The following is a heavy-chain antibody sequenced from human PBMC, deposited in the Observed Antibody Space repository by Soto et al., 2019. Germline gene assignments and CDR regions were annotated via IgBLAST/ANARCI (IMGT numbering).Heavy chain of an antibody. Sequence: GESLKISCKGSGYSFTSYWISWVRQMPGKGLEWMGRIDPSDSYTNYSPSFQGHVTISADKSISTAYLQWSSLRSDDTAVYYCARDSWYYYDSSGYYFSDYYGMDVWGQGTTVTVSS. CDR1: GYSFTSYW. CDR2: IDPSDSYT. D-gene: IGHD3-22*01. CDR3: ARDSWYYYDSSGYYFSDYYGMDV. V-gene: IGHV5-10-1*01. J-gene: IGHJ6*02.